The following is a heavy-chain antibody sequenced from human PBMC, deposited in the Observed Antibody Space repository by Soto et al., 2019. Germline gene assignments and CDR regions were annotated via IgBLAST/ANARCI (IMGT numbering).Heavy chain of an antibody. D-gene: IGHD4-17*01. CDR3: ARDQDYGDYSTSRWLYYYYYGMDV. CDR2: ISYDGSNK. V-gene: IGHV3-30-3*01. J-gene: IGHJ6*02. CDR1: GFTFSSYA. Sequence: GGSLRLSCAASGFTFSSYAMHWVRQAPGKGLEWVAVISYDGSNKYYADSVKGRFTISRDNSKNTLYLQMNSLRAEDTAVYYCARDQDYGDYSTSRWLYYYYYGMDVRGQGTTVTVSS.